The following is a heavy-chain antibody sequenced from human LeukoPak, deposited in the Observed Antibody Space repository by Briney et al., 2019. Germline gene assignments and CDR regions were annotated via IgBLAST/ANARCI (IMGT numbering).Heavy chain of an antibody. J-gene: IGHJ4*02. Sequence: GGSLRLSCAASGFTFSDYYMSWIRQAPGKGLEWVSYISSSGTTIYYADSVKGRFTISRENAKNSLYLQMNSLRAEDTAVYYCARRAGAYSHPYDYWGQGTLVTVSS. CDR2: ISSSGTTI. D-gene: IGHD4/OR15-4a*01. CDR3: ARRAGAYSHPYDY. CDR1: GFTFSDYY. V-gene: IGHV3-11*01.